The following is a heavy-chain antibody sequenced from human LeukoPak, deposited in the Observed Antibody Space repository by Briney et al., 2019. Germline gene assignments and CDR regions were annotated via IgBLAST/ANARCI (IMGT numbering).Heavy chain of an antibody. Sequence: SQTLSLTCAISGDSVSANNAAWSWIRQSPSRGLEWLGRTYYRSKWYSDYAVSVRSRIIINPDTSKNQFSLQLSSVTPDDTAVYYCVRYTGWFYFDYRGQGSLVTVSS. CDR2: TYYRSKWYS. CDR3: VRYTGWFYFDY. CDR1: GDSVSANNAA. J-gene: IGHJ4*02. V-gene: IGHV6-1*01. D-gene: IGHD6-19*01.